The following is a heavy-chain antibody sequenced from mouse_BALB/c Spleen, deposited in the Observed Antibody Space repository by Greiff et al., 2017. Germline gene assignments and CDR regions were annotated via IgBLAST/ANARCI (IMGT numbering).Heavy chain of an antibody. D-gene: IGHD2-14*01. J-gene: IGHJ4*01. CDR3: ARRDYRYDSYAMDY. V-gene: IGHV1-12*01. CDR1: GYTFTSYN. CDR2: IYPGNGDT. Sequence: QVQLQQPGAELVKPGASVKMSCKASGYTFTSYNMHWVKQTPGQGLEWIGAIYPGNGDTSYNQKFKGKATLTADKSSSTAYMQLSSLTSEDSAVYYCARRDYRYDSYAMDYWGQGTSVTVSS.